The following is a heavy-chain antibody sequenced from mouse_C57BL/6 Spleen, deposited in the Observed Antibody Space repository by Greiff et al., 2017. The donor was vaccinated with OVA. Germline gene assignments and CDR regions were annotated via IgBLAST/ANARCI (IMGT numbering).Heavy chain of an antibody. CDR1: GFTFSSYA. J-gene: IGHJ4*01. CDR3: TRDRLAGAMDY. D-gene: IGHD3-2*02. Sequence: DVQLQESGEGLVKPGGSLKLSCAASGFTFSSYAMSWVRQTPEKRLEWVAYISSGGDYIYYADTVKGRFTISRDNARNTLYLQMSSLKSEDTAMYYCTRDRLAGAMDYWGQGTSVTVSS. V-gene: IGHV5-9-1*02. CDR2: ISSGGDYI.